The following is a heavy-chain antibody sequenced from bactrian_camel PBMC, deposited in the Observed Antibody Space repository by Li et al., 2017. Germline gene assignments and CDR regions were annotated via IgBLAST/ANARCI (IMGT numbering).Heavy chain of an antibody. CDR1: GYTNSYYC. D-gene: IGHD6*01. CDR3: ATEPVFPPGQYGGSWADFGY. CDR2: IYVGDGST. Sequence: HVQLVESGGGSVQAGQSLRLSCAVSGYTNSYYCMAWFRQGPGKRREGVARIYVGDGSTYYAGSVKGRFTISRDGAKSTVALQMNSLKSEDTALYYCATEPVFPPGQYGGSWADFGYWGQGTQVTVS. J-gene: IGHJ6*01. V-gene: IGHV3S1*01.